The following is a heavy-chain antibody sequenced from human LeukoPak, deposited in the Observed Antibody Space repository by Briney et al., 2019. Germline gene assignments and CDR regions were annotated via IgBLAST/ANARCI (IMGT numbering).Heavy chain of an antibody. J-gene: IGHJ5*02. V-gene: IGHV1-46*01. CDR2: INPTGGST. CDR1: GYNFSDYY. D-gene: IGHD1-26*01. Sequence: ASVKVSCKASGYNFSDYYLHWVRQAPGQGLEWMGLINPTGGSTGYAQKFQGRVTMTRDMSTSTDYMELSSLRSEDTAIYYCARDNSVGDNAWWFDPWGQGTLVTVSS. CDR3: ARDNSVGDNAWWFDP.